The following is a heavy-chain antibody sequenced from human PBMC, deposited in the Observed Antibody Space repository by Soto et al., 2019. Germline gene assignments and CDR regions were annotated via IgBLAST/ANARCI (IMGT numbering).Heavy chain of an antibody. J-gene: IGHJ4*02. CDR2: ITGAGSCT. CDR1: GFTFSSYW. V-gene: IGHV3-74*01. D-gene: IGHD3-10*01. Sequence: EVQLVESGGGLVEPGGSLRLSCAASGFTFSSYWMHWVRQGQGKGLVWVSRITGAGSCTTYADSVKGRFTISRNNAKNTLYLQMNSLRVEDTAVYYCASSWNYAAGSRIDYWGQGTLATVSS. CDR3: ASSWNYAAGSRIDY.